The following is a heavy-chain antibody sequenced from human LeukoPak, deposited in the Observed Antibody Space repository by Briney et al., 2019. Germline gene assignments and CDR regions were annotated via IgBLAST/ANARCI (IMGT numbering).Heavy chain of an antibody. D-gene: IGHD1-1*01. CDR1: GDSVSINSAA. CDR2: TYYGPKWYN. J-gene: IGHJ6*02. V-gene: IGHV6-1*01. Sequence: SQTLSLTCAISGDSVSINSAAWNWIRQSPSRGLEWLGRTYYGPKWYNDYGVSVKSRITINAGTSKNQFSLQLNSVTPEDTAVYYCARGKWNHYGMDVWGQGTTATVSS. CDR3: ARGKWNHYGMDV.